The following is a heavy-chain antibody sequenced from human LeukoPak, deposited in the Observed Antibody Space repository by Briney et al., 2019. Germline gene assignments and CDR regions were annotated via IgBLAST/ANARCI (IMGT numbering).Heavy chain of an antibody. CDR1: GGSFSGYY. J-gene: IGHJ6*02. CDR2: INHSGST. CDR3: ARRYNWNYRYYYYYGMDV. Sequence: PSETLSLTCAVYGGSFSGYYWSWIRQPPGKGLEWIGEINHSGSTNYNPSLKSRVTISVDTSKNQFSLKLSSVTAADTAVYYCARRYNWNYRYYYYYGMDVWGQGTTVTVSS. V-gene: IGHV4-34*01. D-gene: IGHD1-7*01.